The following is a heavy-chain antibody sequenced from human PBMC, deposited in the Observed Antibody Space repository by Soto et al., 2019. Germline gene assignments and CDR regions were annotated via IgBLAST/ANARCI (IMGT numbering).Heavy chain of an antibody. CDR2: IIPIFGIA. J-gene: IGHJ6*02. V-gene: IGHV1-69*08. D-gene: IGHD2-2*01. Sequence: QVQLVQSGAEVKKPGSSVKVSCKASGGTFSRYSITWVRQAPGHGLEWIGRIIPIFGIASYAQKFQGRVTITADESTSTADMELSSLRSDDTAAYYCAREDRDRETGRVPAASDGMDVRCQGTTVTVSS. CDR1: GGTFSRYS. CDR3: AREDRDRETGRVPAASDGMDV.